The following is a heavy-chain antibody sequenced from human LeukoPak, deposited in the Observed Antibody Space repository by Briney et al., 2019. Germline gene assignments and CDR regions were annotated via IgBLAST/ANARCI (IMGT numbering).Heavy chain of an antibody. V-gene: IGHV4-59*01. CDR1: GGSIRNYH. J-gene: IGHJ4*02. CDR3: ARVPLVGGGVGYFDN. CDR2: LFYSGST. D-gene: IGHD1-26*01. Sequence: PSETLSLTCPVSGGSIRNYHWSWIRQPPGKGMEWIGYLFYSGSTNYHTSLKSRATISLDTSQNQFSLKLTSVTAADTAVYFCARVPLVGGGVGYFDNWGQGTLVTVSS.